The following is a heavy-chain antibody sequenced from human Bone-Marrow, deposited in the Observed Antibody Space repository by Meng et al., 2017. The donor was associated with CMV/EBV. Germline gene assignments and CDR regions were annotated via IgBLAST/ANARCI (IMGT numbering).Heavy chain of an antibody. CDR3: AKMFGYCSSTSCYNGDYYYYGMDV. D-gene: IGHD2-2*02. J-gene: IGHJ6*02. V-gene: IGHV3-23*01. CDR2: ISGSGGST. CDR1: GFTFSSYA. Sequence: GESLKISCAASGFTFSSYAMSWVRQAPGKGLEWVSAISGSGGSTYYADSVKGRFTISRDNSKNTLYLQMKSLRAEDTAVYYCAKMFGYCSSTSCYNGDYYYYGMDVWGPGNMVNVSS.